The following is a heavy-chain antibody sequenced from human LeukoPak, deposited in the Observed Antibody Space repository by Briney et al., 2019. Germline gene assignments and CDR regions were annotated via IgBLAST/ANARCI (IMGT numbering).Heavy chain of an antibody. V-gene: IGHV1-8*01. CDR3: ARVYGGYDFLLYYYYYMDV. D-gene: IGHD5-12*01. CDR2: MNPNSGNT. Sequence: GASVKVSCKASGYTFTSYDINWVRQATGQGLEWMGWMNPNSGNTGYAQKFQGRVTMTRNTSISTAYMELSSLRSEDTAVYYCARVYGGYDFLLYYYYYMDVWGKGTTVTISS. J-gene: IGHJ6*03. CDR1: GYTFTSYD.